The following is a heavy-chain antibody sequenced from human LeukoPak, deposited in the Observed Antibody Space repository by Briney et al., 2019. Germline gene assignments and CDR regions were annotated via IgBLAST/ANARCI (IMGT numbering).Heavy chain of an antibody. CDR2: ISSDGRNT. CDR1: GFTFSTYW. CDR3: AREWALPGAYYMDV. D-gene: IGHD7-27*01. V-gene: IGHV3-74*01. Sequence: GGSLRLSCAASGFTFSTYWMHWVRQAPGKGLVWVSRISSDGRNTIYADSVKGRFTISRDSANNTLFLQMNNLRGDDTAVYYCAREWALPGAYYMDVWGKGTTVTVSS. J-gene: IGHJ6*03.